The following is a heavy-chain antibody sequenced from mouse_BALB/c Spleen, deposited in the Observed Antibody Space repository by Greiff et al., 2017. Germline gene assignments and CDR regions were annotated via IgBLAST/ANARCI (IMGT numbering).Heavy chain of an antibody. D-gene: IGHD1-1*01. CDR2: ISNGGSST. CDR3: ATHYGSSSAWFAY. CDR1: GFTFSSYT. Sequence: EVHLVESGGGLVQPGGSLKLSCAASGFTFSSYTMSWVRQTPEKRLEWVAYISNGGSSTYYPDTVKGRFTISRDNAKNTLYLQMSSLKSEDTAMYYCATHYGSSSAWFAYWGQGTLVTVSA. J-gene: IGHJ3*01. V-gene: IGHV5-12-2*01.